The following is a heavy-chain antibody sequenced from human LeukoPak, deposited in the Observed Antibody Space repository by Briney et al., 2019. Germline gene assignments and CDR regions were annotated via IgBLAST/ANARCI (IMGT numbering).Heavy chain of an antibody. CDR1: GGSISSYY. V-gene: IGHV4-59*01. CDR2: IYYSGST. D-gene: IGHD3-9*01. CDR3: ARADILTLDAFDI. Sequence: SETLSLTWTVAGGSISSYYWSWIRQPPGEGLEWIGYIYYSGSTNYNPSLKSRVTISVDTSKNQFSLKLSSVTAADTAVYYCARADILTLDAFDIWGQGTMVTVSS. J-gene: IGHJ3*02.